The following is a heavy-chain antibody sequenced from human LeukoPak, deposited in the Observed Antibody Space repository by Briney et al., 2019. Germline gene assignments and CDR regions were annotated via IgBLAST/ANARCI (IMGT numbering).Heavy chain of an antibody. CDR2: IYSDGST. Sequence: GGSLRLSCAASGFIVGGDFMSWVRQAPGKGLEWVSVIYSDGSTYYADSVKGRFTISRDNSKNTLDLQMTGLRAEDTAVYYCARERGRGRDSPWFDYWGQGTLVTVSS. J-gene: IGHJ4*02. V-gene: IGHV3-53*01. D-gene: IGHD1-26*01. CDR3: ARERGRGRDSPWFDY. CDR1: GFIVGGDF.